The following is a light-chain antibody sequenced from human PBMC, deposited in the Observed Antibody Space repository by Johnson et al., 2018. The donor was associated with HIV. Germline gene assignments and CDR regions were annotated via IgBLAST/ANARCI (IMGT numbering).Light chain of an antibody. CDR2: SNN. Sequence: TQPPSASGTPGQRVTISCSGSSSNIGSNTVNWYQQLPGTAPKLLIYSNNQRPSGVPDRFSGSKSGTSASLAISGLQSEDEADYYCAAWDDSLNGPVFGTATKVTVL. J-gene: IGLJ1*01. CDR1: SSNIGSNT. V-gene: IGLV1-44*01. CDR3: AAWDDSLNGPV.